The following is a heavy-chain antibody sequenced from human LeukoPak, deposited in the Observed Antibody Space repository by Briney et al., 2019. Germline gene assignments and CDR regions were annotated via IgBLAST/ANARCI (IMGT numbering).Heavy chain of an antibody. V-gene: IGHV1-46*01. CDR2: INPSGGST. CDR1: GYTFTSYY. CDR3: ARGEEGVVVVAGVDY. J-gene: IGHJ4*02. Sequence: ASVKVSCKASGYTFTSYYMHWVRQAPGQGLEWMGIINPSGGSTSYAQKFQGRVTMTRDTSTSTVYMELSSLRSEDTAVYYCARGEEGVVVVAGVDYWGQGTLVTVSS. D-gene: IGHD2-15*01.